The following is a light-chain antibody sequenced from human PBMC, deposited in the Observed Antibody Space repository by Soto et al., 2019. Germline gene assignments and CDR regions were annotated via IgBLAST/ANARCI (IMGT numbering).Light chain of an antibody. J-gene: IGLJ3*02. CDR2: DVS. Sequence: QSALTQPRSVSGSPGQSVTIFCTGTSSDVDGYNYVSWYQQHPGKAPKLMIYDVSERPSGVPDRFSGSRSGNAASLTISGLQADDEADYYCSSCAGNSIVLFGGGTKLTVL. CDR3: SSCAGNSIVL. V-gene: IGLV2-11*01. CDR1: SSDVDGYNY.